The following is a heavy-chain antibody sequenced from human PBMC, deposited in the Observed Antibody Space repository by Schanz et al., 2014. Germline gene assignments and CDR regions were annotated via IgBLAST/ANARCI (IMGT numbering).Heavy chain of an antibody. J-gene: IGHJ3*02. V-gene: IGHV4-34*01. CDR1: GGSFSGYY. CDR3: ARDRGHGDLPGDI. CDR2: IYHTGST. D-gene: IGHD4-17*01. Sequence: QVQLQQWGAGLLKPSETLSLTCGVFGGSFSGYYWSWIRQPPGKGLEWIGEIYHTGSTNYNPSLKSRVTISVDTSKNQFSLKRSSVTAADTAVYYCARDRGHGDLPGDIWGQGTMVTVSS.